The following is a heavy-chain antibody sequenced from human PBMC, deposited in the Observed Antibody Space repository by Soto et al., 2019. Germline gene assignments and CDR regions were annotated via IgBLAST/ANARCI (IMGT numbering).Heavy chain of an antibody. D-gene: IGHD3-9*01. J-gene: IGHJ3*02. CDR1: GYTFTGHY. Sequence: QVPVVQSGAEVKKPGASVKVSCKASGYTFTGHYMHWVRQAPGQGLEWMGWINPNSGGTYYAQKFHGRVTITRDTSNTTVYMELTSLRSDDTAVYYCARDSYYDILTGYSKNAFDIWGQGTVVTVSP. CDR2: INPNSGGT. V-gene: IGHV1-2*02. CDR3: ARDSYYDILTGYSKNAFDI.